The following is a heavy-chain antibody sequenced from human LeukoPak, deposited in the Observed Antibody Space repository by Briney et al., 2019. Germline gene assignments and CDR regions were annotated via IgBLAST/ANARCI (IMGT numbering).Heavy chain of an antibody. Sequence: ASVKVSCKASGYTFTSYDINWVRQATGQGLEWMGWMNPNSGNTGYAQKFQGRVTMTRNTSISTAYMELGSLRSEDTAVYYCARGHSMQRDAFDIWGQGTMVTVSS. CDR3: ARGHSMQRDAFDI. J-gene: IGHJ3*02. V-gene: IGHV1-8*01. CDR1: GYTFTSYD. D-gene: IGHD2/OR15-2a*01. CDR2: MNPNSGNT.